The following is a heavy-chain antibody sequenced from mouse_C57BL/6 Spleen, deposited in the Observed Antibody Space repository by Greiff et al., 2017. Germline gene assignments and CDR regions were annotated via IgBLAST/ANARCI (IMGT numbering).Heavy chain of an antibody. J-gene: IGHJ2*01. Sequence: VQLQQSGPELVKPGDSVKISCKASGYSFTGYFMNWVMQSHGKSLEWIGRINPYNGDTFYNQKFKGKATLTVDESSSTAHMELRSLTSEDSAVYYCARGYYGSSYPGFDYWGQGTTLTVSS. D-gene: IGHD1-1*01. V-gene: IGHV1-20*01. CDR2: INPYNGDT. CDR3: ARGYYGSSYPGFDY. CDR1: GYSFTGYF.